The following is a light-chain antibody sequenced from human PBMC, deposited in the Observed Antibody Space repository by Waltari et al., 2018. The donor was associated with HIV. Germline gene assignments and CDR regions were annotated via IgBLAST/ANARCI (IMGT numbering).Light chain of an antibody. CDR2: WAS. Sequence: DIVMIQSPDSLAVSLGERATIKCKSRQNVFYSSNNKNYLSWYQQKPGQTPKLLIYWASSRQSGVPERFSGSGSGTDFTLSINGLQAEDVAVYFCQQTYTIPPTFGGGTKVEIK. V-gene: IGKV4-1*01. CDR3: QQTYTIPPT. J-gene: IGKJ4*01. CDR1: QNVFYSSNNKNY.